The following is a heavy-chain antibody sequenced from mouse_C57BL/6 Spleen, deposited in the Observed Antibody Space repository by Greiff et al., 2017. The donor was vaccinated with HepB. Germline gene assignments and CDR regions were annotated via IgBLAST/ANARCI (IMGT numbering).Heavy chain of an antibody. Sequence: QVQLQQPGAELVKPGASVKLSCKASGYTFTSYWMHWVKQRPGQGLEWIGMIHPNSGSTNYNEKFKSKATLTVDKSSSTAYMQLSSLTSEDSAVYYCARRGYYGSRGMDYWGQGTSVTVSS. D-gene: IGHD1-1*01. CDR2: IHPNSGST. V-gene: IGHV1-64*01. CDR1: GYTFTSYW. J-gene: IGHJ4*01. CDR3: ARRGYYGSRGMDY.